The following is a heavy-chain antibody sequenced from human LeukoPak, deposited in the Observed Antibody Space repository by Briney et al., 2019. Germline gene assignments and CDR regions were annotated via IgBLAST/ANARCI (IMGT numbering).Heavy chain of an antibody. D-gene: IGHD4-11*01. CDR2: ISSSSSTI. CDR1: GFTFSSYS. Sequence: GGSLRLSCAASGFTFSSYSMNWVRQAPGKGLEWVSYISSSSSTIYYADSVKGRFTISRDNAKNSLYLQMNSLRAEDTAVYYCARDLLQYPPDFFDYWGQGTLVTVSS. J-gene: IGHJ4*02. V-gene: IGHV3-48*04. CDR3: ARDLLQYPPDFFDY.